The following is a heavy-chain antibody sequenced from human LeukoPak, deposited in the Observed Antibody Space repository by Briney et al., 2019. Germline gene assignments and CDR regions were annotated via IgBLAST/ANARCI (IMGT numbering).Heavy chain of an antibody. V-gene: IGHV4-30-2*01. CDR1: GGSISSGGYS. CDR3: ASYYDSSGYARDAFDI. CDR2: IYHSGST. J-gene: IGHJ3*02. Sequence: SETLSLTCAVSGGSISSGGYSWSWIRQPPGKGLEWIGYIYHSGSTYYNPSLRSRVTISVDRSKNQFSLKLSSVTAADTAVYYCASYYDSSGYARDAFDIWGQGTMVTVSS. D-gene: IGHD3-22*01.